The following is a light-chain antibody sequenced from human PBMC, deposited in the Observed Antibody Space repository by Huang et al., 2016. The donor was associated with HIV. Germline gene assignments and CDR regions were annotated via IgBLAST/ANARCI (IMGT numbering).Light chain of an antibody. J-gene: IGKJ1*01. V-gene: IGKV3-15*01. CDR3: QQYNNWPPVT. Sequence: EIVMTQSPATLSVSPGERATLSCRASQSVSSNLAWYQQKPGQAPRLLIYGASTRATGIPARCSGSGSGTDFTLTISSLQSEDFAVYYCQQYNNWPPVTFGQGTKVEIK. CDR2: GAS. CDR1: QSVSSN.